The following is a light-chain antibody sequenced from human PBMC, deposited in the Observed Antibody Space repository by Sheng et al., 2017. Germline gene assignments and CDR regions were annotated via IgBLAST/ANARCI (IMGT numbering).Light chain of an antibody. CDR1: QSVSSSY. J-gene: IGKJ4*01. Sequence: EIVLTQSPGILSLSSGERATLSCRASQSVSSSYLAWYQQKPGQAPRLVIYDASNRATGIPARFSGSGSGTDFTLTISSLEPEDFAVYSCQQRRSWPLTFGGGTKVEIK. V-gene: IGKV3-11*01. CDR3: QQRRSWPLT. CDR2: DAS.